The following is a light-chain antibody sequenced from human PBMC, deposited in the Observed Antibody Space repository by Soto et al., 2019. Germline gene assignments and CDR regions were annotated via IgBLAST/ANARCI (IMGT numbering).Light chain of an antibody. V-gene: IGLV2-18*01. CDR3: SLYTSENTYV. CDR2: EAS. Sequence: QSALTQPPSVSGSPGQSVTISCTGTSTDFVTYNRVSWYQQPPGTAPKLIVYEASNRPSGVPDRFSGSKSGNTASLTISGLQAADEADYYCSLYTSENTYVFGTGNKLTVL. CDR1: STDFVTYNR. J-gene: IGLJ1*01.